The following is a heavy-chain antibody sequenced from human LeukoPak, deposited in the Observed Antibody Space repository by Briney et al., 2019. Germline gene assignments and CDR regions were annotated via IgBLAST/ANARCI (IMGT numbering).Heavy chain of an antibody. CDR1: GGSISSYY. CDR3: ASVEMATIGAFDI. Sequence: PSETLSLTCTVSGGSISSYYWSWIRQHPGKGLEWIGYIYYSGSTNYNPSLKSRVTISVDTSKNQFSLKLSSVTAADTAVYYCASVEMATIGAFDIWGQGTMVTVSS. CDR2: IYYSGST. J-gene: IGHJ3*02. V-gene: IGHV4-59*08. D-gene: IGHD5-24*01.